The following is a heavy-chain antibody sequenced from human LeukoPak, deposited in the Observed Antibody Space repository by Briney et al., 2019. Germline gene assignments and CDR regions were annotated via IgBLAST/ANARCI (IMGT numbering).Heavy chain of an antibody. V-gene: IGHV4-59*01. J-gene: IGHJ4*02. D-gene: IGHD2/OR15-2a*01. CDR3: TRGFYYFDH. Sequence: SETLSLTCTVSGGSISIYYWSWIRQPPGRGLEWIAYIYYSGSTNYNPSLKSRVTISVDTSKNQFSLKLNSVTAADTAVYYCTRGFYYFDHWGQGTLVTVSS. CDR1: GGSISIYY. CDR2: IYYSGST.